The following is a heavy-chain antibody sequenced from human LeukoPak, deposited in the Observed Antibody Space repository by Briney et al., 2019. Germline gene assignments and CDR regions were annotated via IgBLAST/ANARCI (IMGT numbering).Heavy chain of an antibody. Sequence: PSQTLSLTCTVSGDSISSGSYYWNCIRQHPGKGLEWIGHIYYNGNSYYNPSLKSRVTISLDSSKNHFSLNLNSVTAADTAVYYCARDGSGTGWYYFDYWGQGTLVTVSS. D-gene: IGHD6-19*01. J-gene: IGHJ4*02. CDR1: GDSISSGSYY. CDR2: IYYNGNS. V-gene: IGHV4-31*03. CDR3: ARDGSGTGWYYFDY.